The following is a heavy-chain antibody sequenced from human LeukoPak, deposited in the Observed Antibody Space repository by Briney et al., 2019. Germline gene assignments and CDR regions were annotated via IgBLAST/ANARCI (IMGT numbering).Heavy chain of an antibody. CDR3: ARVDTVMAYYFDL. D-gene: IGHD5-18*01. J-gene: IGHJ4*02. V-gene: IGHV3-53*04. Sequence: GGSLRLSCAASGFTVSTNCMTWGRQAPGKGLEWVSTIYSGGTTYYADSVMGRFTISRHNSRNTLYLQMNSLRAEDTAVYYCARVDTVMAYYFDLWGQGTLVTVSS. CDR2: IYSGGTT. CDR1: GFTVSTNC.